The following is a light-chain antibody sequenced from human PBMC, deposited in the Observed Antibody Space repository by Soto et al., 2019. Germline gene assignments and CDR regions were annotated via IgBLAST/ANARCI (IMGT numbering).Light chain of an antibody. V-gene: IGKV3-15*01. CDR3: QQYYDWPPT. Sequence: EIVMTQSPATLSVSPGERATLSCRASQSVSSNLAWYHQKPGHAPRPLIYCSFTRSTSNPCRFSCSGSGAELTLTISSLYSEDFARDYCQQYYDWPPTFGPGTKVDIK. CDR2: CSF. J-gene: IGKJ1*01. CDR1: QSVSSN.